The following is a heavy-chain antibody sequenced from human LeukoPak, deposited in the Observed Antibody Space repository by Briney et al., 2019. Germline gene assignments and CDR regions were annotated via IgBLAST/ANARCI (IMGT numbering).Heavy chain of an antibody. CDR1: GFTFSIYA. Sequence: PGGSLRLSCAASGFTFSIYAMSWVRRAPGKGLEWVSAISGSGGTTYHADSVRGRFTISRDNSKNTLYLQINSLRAEDTAVYYCAKEPQKSPRELSDYFDCWGQGTLVTVSS. CDR2: ISGSGGTT. V-gene: IGHV3-23*01. J-gene: IGHJ4*02. D-gene: IGHD3-10*01. CDR3: AKEPQKSPRELSDYFDC.